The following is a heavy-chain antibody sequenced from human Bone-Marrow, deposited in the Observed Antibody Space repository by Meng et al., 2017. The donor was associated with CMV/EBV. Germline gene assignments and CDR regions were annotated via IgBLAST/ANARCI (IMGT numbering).Heavy chain of an antibody. CDR2: TYFRSKWYN. J-gene: IGHJ5*02. CDR3: AREHCSGGDCLWFGP. D-gene: IGHD2-15*01. V-gene: IGHV6-1*01. CDR1: GSSNCAT. Sequence: GSSNCATWNWIRQSPSRGLEWLGRTYFRSKWYNDYAPSVKSRITIRPDTSKNQFSLQLTSVTPEDTAVYYCAREHCSGGDCLWFGPWGQGTLVTVSS.